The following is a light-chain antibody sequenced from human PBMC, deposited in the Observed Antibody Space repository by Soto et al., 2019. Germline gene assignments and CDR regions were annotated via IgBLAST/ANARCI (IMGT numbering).Light chain of an antibody. V-gene: IGKV4-1*01. J-gene: IGKJ2*01. Sequence: DIVMTQSPDSLAVSLGERATINCKSSQSVLYNSNNKNYLAWYQQKPGQPPKLLIYWASTRESGVPDRFSGSGSGTDFTLTISSLQAEDMAVYYCQQYYSTPPYTFGQGTKLEIK. CDR2: WAS. CDR3: QQYYSTPPYT. CDR1: QSVLYNSNNKNY.